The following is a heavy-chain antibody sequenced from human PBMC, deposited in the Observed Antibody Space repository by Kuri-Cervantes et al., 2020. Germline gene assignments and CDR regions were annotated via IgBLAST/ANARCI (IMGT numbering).Heavy chain of an antibody. Sequence: SQTLSLTCAIYGGSFSGYYWSWIRQPPGKGLEWIGEINHSGSSNYNPSLKIRVTISVDTSKNQFSLRLSSVTAADTAMYYCASENYDSSGYYFGLHYWGQGTLVTVSS. CDR1: GGSFSGYY. V-gene: IGHV4-34*01. D-gene: IGHD3-22*01. J-gene: IGHJ4*02. CDR3: ASENYDSSGYYFGLHY. CDR2: INHSGSS.